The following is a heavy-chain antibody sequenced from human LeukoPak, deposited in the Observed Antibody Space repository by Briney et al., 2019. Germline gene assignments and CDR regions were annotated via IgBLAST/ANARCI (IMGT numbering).Heavy chain of an antibody. Sequence: ASVKLSCKASGGTFSSYAISWVRQAPGQGLEWMGWIIPIFGTANYAHTFQGRVTITTDESTSTAYMELSRLRSEDTAVYYCARGRRDGYNFRELYYWGQGTLVTVSS. CDR3: ARGRRDGYNFRELYY. CDR1: GGTFSSYA. J-gene: IGHJ4*02. V-gene: IGHV1-69*05. CDR2: IIPIFGTA. D-gene: IGHD5-24*01.